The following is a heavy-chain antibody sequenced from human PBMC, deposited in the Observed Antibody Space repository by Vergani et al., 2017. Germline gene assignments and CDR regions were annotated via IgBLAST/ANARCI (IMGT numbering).Heavy chain of an antibody. J-gene: IGHJ6*02. CDR3: AKNPGISTTRHYYAMDV. CDR2: ISPGASTV. D-gene: IGHD1-14*01. CDR1: GFKFSDHY. V-gene: IGHV3-11*04. Sequence: LKESGGGSVKPGGSLRLSCAASGFKFSDHYMSWIRQAPGKGLEWVSHISPGASTVSYTNSVTGRFTVSRDNDNNSLTLDMTTLRVEDTAVYYCAKNPGISTTRHYYAMDVWGQGTTVIVSS.